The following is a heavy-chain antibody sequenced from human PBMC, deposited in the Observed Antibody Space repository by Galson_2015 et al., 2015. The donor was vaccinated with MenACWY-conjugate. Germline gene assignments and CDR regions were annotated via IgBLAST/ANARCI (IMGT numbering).Heavy chain of an antibody. V-gene: IGHV3-15*01. CDR2: IKSQTDGGKI. CDR3: TTHKPDSWGGLLFHFYMDV. D-gene: IGHD2-21*01. J-gene: IGHJ6*03. CDR1: AFTFSNAY. Sequence: SAFTFSNAYMSWVRRAPGKGLEWVGRIKSQTDGGKIDYAAPVKGGFTISRDDSKNTLYLQMNSLKIEDTAVYYCTTHKPDSWGGLLFHFYMDVWGKGTTVTVSS.